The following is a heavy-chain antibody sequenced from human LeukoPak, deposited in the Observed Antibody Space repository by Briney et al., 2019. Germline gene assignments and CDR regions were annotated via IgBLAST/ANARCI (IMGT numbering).Heavy chain of an antibody. Sequence: PSETLSLTCTVSGVSISPFHWSWIRQPPGKGLEWIGYTYYIGSINYNPSLKSRVTISFDTSRSQFSLKLTSVAAADTAVYYCARSSTVTRGAFDSWGQGTLVTVSS. J-gene: IGHJ4*02. CDR1: GVSISPFH. D-gene: IGHD4-17*01. V-gene: IGHV4-59*01. CDR3: ARSSTVTRGAFDS. CDR2: TYYIGSI.